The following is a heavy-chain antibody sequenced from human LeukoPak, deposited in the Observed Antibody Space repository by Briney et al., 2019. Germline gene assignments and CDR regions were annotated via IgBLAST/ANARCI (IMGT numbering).Heavy chain of an antibody. Sequence: ASVKVSCKASGYTFTGYYMHWVRQAPGQGLEWMGWINPNSGGTNYAQKFQGRVTMTRDTSISTAYMELSRLRSEDTAVYYCARDDPKYYYYYGMDVWGQGTTVTVSS. CDR3: ARDDPKYYYYYGMDV. J-gene: IGHJ6*02. CDR1: GYTFTGYY. V-gene: IGHV1-2*02. CDR2: INPNSGGT.